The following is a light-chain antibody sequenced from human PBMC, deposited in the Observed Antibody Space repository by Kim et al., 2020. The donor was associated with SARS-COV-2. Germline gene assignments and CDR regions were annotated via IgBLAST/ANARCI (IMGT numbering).Light chain of an antibody. Sequence: PGETATLSVRASQSVSSYLAGYHQTAGQAPTLLIYDAPIRATGIPARFSVSGSGTDFTLTLSSLEPEDFAVYYCQQRTNWPLTFGGGTKVDIK. CDR3: QQRTNWPLT. V-gene: IGKV3-11*01. CDR1: QSVSSY. J-gene: IGKJ4*01. CDR2: DAP.